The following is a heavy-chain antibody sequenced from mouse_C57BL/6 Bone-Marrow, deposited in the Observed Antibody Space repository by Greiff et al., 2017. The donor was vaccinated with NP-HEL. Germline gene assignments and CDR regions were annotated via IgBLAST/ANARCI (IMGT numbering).Heavy chain of an antibody. J-gene: IGHJ2*01. D-gene: IGHD2-3*01. CDR2: ISYDGSN. CDR3: AFYDYFDY. CDR1: GYSITSGYY. Sequence: EVQLVEPGPGLVKPSQSLSLTCSVTGYSITSGYYWNWIRQFPGNKLEWMGYISYDGSNNYNPSLKNRISITRDTSKNQFFLKLNSVTTEDTATYYCAFYDYFDYWGQGTTLTVSS. V-gene: IGHV3-6*01.